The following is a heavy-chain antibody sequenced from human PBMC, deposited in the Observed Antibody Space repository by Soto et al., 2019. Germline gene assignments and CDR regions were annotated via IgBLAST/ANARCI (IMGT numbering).Heavy chain of an antibody. V-gene: IGHV1-69*13. CDR3: ARDLDAAIAAAGQGSYYYGMDV. CDR2: IIPIFGTA. Sequence: SVKVSCKASGGTFSSYAISWVRQAPGQGLEWMGGIIPIFGTANYAQKFQGRVTITADESTSTAYMELSSLRSEDTAVYYCARDLDAAIAAAGQGSYYYGMDVWGQGTTVTVSS. CDR1: GGTFSSYA. J-gene: IGHJ6*02. D-gene: IGHD6-13*01.